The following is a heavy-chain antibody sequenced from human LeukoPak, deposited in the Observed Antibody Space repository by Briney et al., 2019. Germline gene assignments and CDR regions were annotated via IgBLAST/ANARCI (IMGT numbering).Heavy chain of an antibody. V-gene: IGHV1-2*06. D-gene: IGHD3-10*01. CDR2: INPNSGGT. Sequence: ASVKVSCKASGYTFTGYYMHWVRQAPGQGLEWMGRINPNSGGTNYAQKFQGRVTMTRETSISTAYMELSRLRSDDTAVYYCARDRDVLLWFGDTYYFDYWGQGTLVTVSS. CDR3: ARDRDVLLWFGDTYYFDY. J-gene: IGHJ4*02. CDR1: GYTFTGYY.